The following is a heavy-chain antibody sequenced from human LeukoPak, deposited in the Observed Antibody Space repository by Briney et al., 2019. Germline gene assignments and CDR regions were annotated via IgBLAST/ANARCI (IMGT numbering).Heavy chain of an antibody. D-gene: IGHD2/OR15-2a*01. Sequence: KPSETLSLTCAVYGGSFCGYYWSWIRQPPGKGLEWIGEINHSGSTNCNPSLKSRVTISVDTSKNQFSLKLSSVTAADTAVYYCARVFPAEDYFDYWGQGTLVTVSS. J-gene: IGHJ4*02. CDR2: INHSGST. CDR3: ARVFPAEDYFDY. CDR1: GGSFCGYY. V-gene: IGHV4-34*01.